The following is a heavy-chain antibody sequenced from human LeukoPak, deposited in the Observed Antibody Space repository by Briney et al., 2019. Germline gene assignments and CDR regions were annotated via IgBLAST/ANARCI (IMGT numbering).Heavy chain of an antibody. CDR3: AKDSSGWPTGGDY. CDR1: GFTFSSYA. CDR2: ISGSGGST. J-gene: IGHJ4*02. V-gene: IGHV3-23*01. Sequence: GGSLRLSCATSGFTFSSYAMSWVRQAPGKGLEWVSAISGSGGSTYYADSVKGRFTISRDNSKNTLYLQMNSLRAEDTAVYYCAKDSSGWPTGGDYWGQGTLVTVSS. D-gene: IGHD6-19*01.